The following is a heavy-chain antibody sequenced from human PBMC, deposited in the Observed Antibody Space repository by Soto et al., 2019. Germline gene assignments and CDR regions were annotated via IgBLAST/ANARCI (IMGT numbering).Heavy chain of an antibody. V-gene: IGHV4-34*01. CDR2: INHSGST. CDR1: GVSFIGYY. J-gene: IGHJ6*01. D-gene: IGHD3-9*01. CDR3: ARAGPDIWTGYGYYYYYGMDG. Sequence: SETLSLTCAVYGVSFIGYYWSWILQPPGKGLEWIGEINHSGSTNYNPSLKSRVTISVDTSKNQFSLKLSSVTAADTAVYYCARAGPDIWTGYGYYYYYGMDGWGQGTTVTVSS.